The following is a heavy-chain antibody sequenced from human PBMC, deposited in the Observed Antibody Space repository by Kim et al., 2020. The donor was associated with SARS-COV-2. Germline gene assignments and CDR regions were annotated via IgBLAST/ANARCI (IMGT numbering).Heavy chain of an antibody. CDR2: IKKGGSEK. V-gene: IGHV3-7*03. CDR1: GFTFISYW. CDR3: ARLSSGWYSDY. Sequence: GGSLRLSCAASGFTFISYWMTWARQAPGKGLEWVANIKKGGSEKYYVDSVKGRFTISRDDAKNSLYLQMNSLRAEDTAVYYCARLSSGWYSDYWGQGTLVTVSS. D-gene: IGHD6-19*01. J-gene: IGHJ4*02.